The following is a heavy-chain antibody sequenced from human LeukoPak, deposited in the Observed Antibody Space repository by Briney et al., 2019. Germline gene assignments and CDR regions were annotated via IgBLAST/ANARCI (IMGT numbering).Heavy chain of an antibody. CDR1: GGTLSCYA. CDR3: AREWYSRGWYGGHDAFDI. D-gene: IGHD6-19*01. CDR2: NIPIFGTA. Sequence: GASVKVSCKASGGTLSCYAISGVRQPRGQGLEGVGGNIPIFGTAHYAQKFQERVTITADESTSTAYMELSRLRSEDTAVYYCAREWYSRGWYGGHDAFDIWGQGTMVTVSS. V-gene: IGHV1-69*13. J-gene: IGHJ3*02.